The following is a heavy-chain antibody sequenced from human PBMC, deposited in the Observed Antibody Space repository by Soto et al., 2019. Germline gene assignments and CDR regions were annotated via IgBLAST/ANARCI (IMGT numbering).Heavy chain of an antibody. Sequence: EVQLLESGGGLVQPGGSLRLSCAASGFTFSSYAMSWVRQAPGKGLEWVSAISGSGGSTYYADSVKGRFTISRDNSKNTLYLRMNSLRAEDTAVYYCAKTIRSRGVVLYYFDYWGQGTLVTVSS. D-gene: IGHD3-3*01. J-gene: IGHJ4*02. CDR3: AKTIRSRGVVLYYFDY. CDR2: ISGSGGST. V-gene: IGHV3-23*01. CDR1: GFTFSSYA.